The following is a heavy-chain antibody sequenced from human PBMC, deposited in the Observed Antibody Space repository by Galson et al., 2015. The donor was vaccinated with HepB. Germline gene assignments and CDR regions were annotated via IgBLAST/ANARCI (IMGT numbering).Heavy chain of an antibody. Sequence: SVKVSCKASGYTFSSYGIHWVRQAPGQSLEWMGWINAGNGNTKYSQKFQGRVIITRDTSASSAYMELSSLRSEDTAVYYCAVLSGWSLFVDHWGQGTLVTVSS. D-gene: IGHD6-19*01. CDR3: AVLSGWSLFVDH. J-gene: IGHJ4*02. CDR1: GYTFSSYG. CDR2: INAGNGNT. V-gene: IGHV1-3*01.